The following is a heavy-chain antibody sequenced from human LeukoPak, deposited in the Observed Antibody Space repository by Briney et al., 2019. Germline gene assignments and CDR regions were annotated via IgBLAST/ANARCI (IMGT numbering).Heavy chain of an antibody. CDR3: ARGSYCSGGSCYSAY. D-gene: IGHD2-15*01. CDR1: GFPFISSA. V-gene: IGHV3-64*01. J-gene: IGHJ4*02. Sequence: PGGSLRLSWAASGFPFISSAMHWVRQVPGKGLEYVSAISSNGGTTYYANSVKGRFTISRDNSKNTLYLQMGSLRAEDMAVYYCARGSYCSGGSCYSAYWGQGTLVTVSS. CDR2: ISSNGGTT.